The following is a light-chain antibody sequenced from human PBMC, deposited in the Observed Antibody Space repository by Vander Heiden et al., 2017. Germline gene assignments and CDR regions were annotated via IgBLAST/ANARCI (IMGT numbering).Light chain of an antibody. CDR1: SSDVGGYNY. CDR2: EGT. J-gene: IGLJ3*02. V-gene: IGLV2-8*01. CDR3: SSYSGTNNLGV. Sequence: QSALTQPPSVSASPGQSVTISCTGTSSDVGGYNYVSWYQQYPGKAPKLMIYEGTKRPSGVPDRFSGSKSGNTASLTVSGLQAEDEADYYCSSYSGTNNLGVFGGGTKLTVL.